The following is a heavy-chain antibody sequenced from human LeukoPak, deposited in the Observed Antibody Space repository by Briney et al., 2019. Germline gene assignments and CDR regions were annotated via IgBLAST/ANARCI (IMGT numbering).Heavy chain of an antibody. CDR2: IYYSGST. Sequence: SETLSLTCTVSGGSIGSSSYYWGWIRQPPGKGLEWIGSIYYSGSTYYNPSLKSRVTISVDTSKNQFSLKLSSVTAADTAVYYCASPLGYCTNGVCYVYWGQGTLVTVSS. CDR1: GGSIGSSSYY. J-gene: IGHJ4*02. V-gene: IGHV4-39*01. D-gene: IGHD2-8*01. CDR3: ASPLGYCTNGVCYVY.